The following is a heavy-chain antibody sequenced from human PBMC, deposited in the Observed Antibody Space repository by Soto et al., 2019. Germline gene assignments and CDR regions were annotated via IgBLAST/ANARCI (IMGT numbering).Heavy chain of an antibody. CDR2: TFVTGAT. D-gene: IGHD3-10*01. J-gene: IGHJ6*02. Sequence: QVQLQESGPGLVKSSETLSLICFVSGEALGSGQSYWNWIRQAPGKGLEWIGQTFVTGATKYSASLKGGVTMSVDTSKSQISLPLTSVTAADSATYFCARGRSDSAGSSFGRRMDVWGQGTTVTVSS. CDR1: GEALGSGQSY. V-gene: IGHV4-61*01. CDR3: ARGRSDSAGSSFGRRMDV.